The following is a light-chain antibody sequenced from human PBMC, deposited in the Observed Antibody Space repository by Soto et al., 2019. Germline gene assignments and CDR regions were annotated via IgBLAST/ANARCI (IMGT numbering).Light chain of an antibody. CDR1: QSVSSSY. Sequence: IVLTPSPGTLSLSPGERATLSCRASQSVSSSYLAWYQQKPGQAPRLLIYGASSRATGIPDRLSGSGSGTDFTLTISRLEPEDFAVYYCQQYGSSPLTFGGGTKVDIK. CDR3: QQYGSSPLT. J-gene: IGKJ4*01. V-gene: IGKV3-20*01. CDR2: GAS.